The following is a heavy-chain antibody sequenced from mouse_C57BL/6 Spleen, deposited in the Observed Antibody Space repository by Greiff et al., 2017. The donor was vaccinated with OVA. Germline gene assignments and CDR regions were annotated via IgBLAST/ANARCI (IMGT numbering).Heavy chain of an antibody. Sequence: QVQLQQPGAELVKPGASVQLSCKASGYTFTSYWMQWVKQRPGQGLEWIGEIDPSDSYTNYNQKFKGKATLTVDTSSSTAYMQLSSLTSEDSAVYYCARGAMDYWVQGTSVTVSS. CDR2: IDPSDSYT. V-gene: IGHV1-50*01. CDR1: GYTFTSYW. J-gene: IGHJ4*01. CDR3: ARGAMDY.